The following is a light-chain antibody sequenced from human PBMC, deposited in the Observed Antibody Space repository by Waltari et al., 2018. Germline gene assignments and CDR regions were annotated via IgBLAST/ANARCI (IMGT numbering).Light chain of an antibody. Sequence: IEMTKTPSSLSASVIDRVTTTCRASGNGKNYLNWYQQKPGKAPKLLIYMASTLQSGVPSRFSGSGSGTDYSFTISRLQAEDVGIYFCKHGYGTPLVFGGGTKVEIK. V-gene: IGKV1-39*01. CDR3: KHGYGTPLV. CDR1: GNGKNY. CDR2: MAS. J-gene: IGKJ4*01.